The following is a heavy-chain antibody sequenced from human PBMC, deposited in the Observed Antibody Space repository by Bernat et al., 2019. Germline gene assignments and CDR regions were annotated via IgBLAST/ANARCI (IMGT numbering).Heavy chain of an antibody. J-gene: IGHJ4*02. Sequence: QVQLVQSGAEVKKPGASVKVSCKASGYTFTSYAMHLVRQAPGQRLEWMGWINAGNGNTKYSQKFQGRVTITRDTSASTAYMELSSLRSEDTAVYYCASAPVLRYFDLDYWGQGTLVTVPS. CDR3: ASAPVLRYFDLDY. CDR1: GYTFTSYA. CDR2: INAGNGNT. V-gene: IGHV1-3*01. D-gene: IGHD3-9*01.